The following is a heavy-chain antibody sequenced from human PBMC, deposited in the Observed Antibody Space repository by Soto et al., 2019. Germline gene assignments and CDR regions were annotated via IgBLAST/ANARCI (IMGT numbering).Heavy chain of an antibody. J-gene: IGHJ4*02. Sequence: EVQLLESGGGLVQPGGSLVLSGEASRSTFSSYARSWVGQAQGKGLEWVSSISGGGNDAYYADSVKGRFTISRDNSQNTLYLQMSSLRADDTAVYYCARSLFLASTDTEPFDYWGQGALVTVSS. V-gene: IGHV3-23*01. CDR1: RSTFSSYA. CDR3: ARSLFLASTDTEPFDY. CDR2: ISGGGNDA. D-gene: IGHD3-3*02.